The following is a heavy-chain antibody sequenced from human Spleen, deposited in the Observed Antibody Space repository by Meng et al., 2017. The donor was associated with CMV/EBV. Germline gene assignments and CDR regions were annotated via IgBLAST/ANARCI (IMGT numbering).Heavy chain of an antibody. V-gene: IGHV4-59*02. CDR1: GGSVSSSY. CDR2: IFYSGTT. J-gene: IGHJ5*01. D-gene: IGHD2-21*02. Sequence: GGSVSSSYWNWIRQPPGKGLQWIGYIFYSGTTSYNPSLKSRVTISLDTSNNHFSLKLTSVTAADTAVYYCARDYCGGDCYSPYHLDSWGQGTLVTVSS. CDR3: ARDYCGGDCYSPYHLDS.